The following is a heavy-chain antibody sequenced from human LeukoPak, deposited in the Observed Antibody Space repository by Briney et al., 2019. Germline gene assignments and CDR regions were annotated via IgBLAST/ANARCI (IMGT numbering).Heavy chain of an antibody. CDR3: ARDAYDILTGYWHFDY. D-gene: IGHD3-9*01. CDR2: INPNSGGT. Sequence: ASVKVSCKASGYTFTGYYMHWVRQAPGQGLEWMGWINPNSGGTNYAQKFQGRVTMTRDTSISTAYMELSRLRSDDTAVYCCARDAYDILTGYWHFDYWGQGTLVTVSS. V-gene: IGHV1-2*02. CDR1: GYTFTGYY. J-gene: IGHJ4*02.